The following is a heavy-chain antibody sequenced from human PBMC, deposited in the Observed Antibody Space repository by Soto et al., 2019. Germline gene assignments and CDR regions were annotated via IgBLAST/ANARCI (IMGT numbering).Heavy chain of an antibody. CDR2: VSFDGSKN. J-gene: IGHJ4*02. Sequence: QVQLVESGGGVVQPGRSLRLSCAASGFTFGSDGMHWVRQAPGKGLEWVAVVSFDGSKNYYADSVKGRFTISRDNSKNTLYVQMNSLRAEDTAVYYCAKDLSSGYFHKCGFDYWGQRTLVTVSS. CDR3: AKDLSSGYFHKCGFDY. V-gene: IGHV3-30*18. CDR1: GFTFGSDG. D-gene: IGHD3-22*01.